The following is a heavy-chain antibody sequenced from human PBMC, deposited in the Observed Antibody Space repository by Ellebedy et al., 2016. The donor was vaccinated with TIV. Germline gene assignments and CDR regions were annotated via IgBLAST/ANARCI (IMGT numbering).Heavy chain of an antibody. Sequence: GESLKISCKGSGYSFTSYWIGWVRQMPGKGLEWMGIIYPGDSDTRYSPSFQGQVTISADKSISTAYLQWSSLKASDTAMYYCARHRTDFWSGYYTSYYYYMDVWGKGTTVTVSS. CDR1: GYSFTSYW. CDR2: IYPGDSDT. CDR3: ARHRTDFWSGYYTSYYYYMDV. D-gene: IGHD3-3*01. V-gene: IGHV5-51*01. J-gene: IGHJ6*03.